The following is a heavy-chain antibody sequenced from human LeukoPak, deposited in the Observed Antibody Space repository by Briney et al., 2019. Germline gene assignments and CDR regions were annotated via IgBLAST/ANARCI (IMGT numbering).Heavy chain of an antibody. D-gene: IGHD3-22*01. CDR2: ISSSSSYI. CDR1: GFTFRSYA. CDR3: ARDGEPYYYDSSGYCPY. Sequence: GGSLRLSCAASGFTFRSYAMSWVRQAPGKGLEWVSSISSSSSYIYYADSVKGRFTISRDNAKNSLYLQMNSLRAEDTAVYYCARDGEPYYYDSSGYCPYWGQGTLVTVSS. J-gene: IGHJ4*02. V-gene: IGHV3-21*01.